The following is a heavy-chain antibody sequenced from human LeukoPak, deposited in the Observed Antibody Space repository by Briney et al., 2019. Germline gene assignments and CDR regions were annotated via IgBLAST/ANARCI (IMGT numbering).Heavy chain of an antibody. D-gene: IGHD3-22*01. CDR1: GFTFSSYW. V-gene: IGHV3-74*01. Sequence: GGSLRLSCAASGFTFSSYWMHWVRQAPGKGLVWVSRINSDGSSTSYADSVKGRFTISRDNAKNSLYLQMNSLRAEDTALYYCAKDSSHYDEASVFDYWGQGTLVTVSS. J-gene: IGHJ4*02. CDR3: AKDSSHYDEASVFDY. CDR2: INSDGSST.